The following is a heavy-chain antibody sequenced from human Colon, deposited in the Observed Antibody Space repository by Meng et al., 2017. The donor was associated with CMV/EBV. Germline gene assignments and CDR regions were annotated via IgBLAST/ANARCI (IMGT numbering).Heavy chain of an antibody. CDR3: TTLLRGF. Sequence: RVYCGDTGFNVTNAEMTWGRRASGKGLEWSGRIKSKIDGGKIDYAAPVRGRFAISRDDSKATVYLQIDTLEIEDTGMYYCTTLLRGFWGQGTLVTVSS. J-gene: IGHJ4*02. CDR2: IKSKIDGGKI. D-gene: IGHD2-15*01. V-gene: IGHV3-15*01. CDR1: GFNVTNAE.